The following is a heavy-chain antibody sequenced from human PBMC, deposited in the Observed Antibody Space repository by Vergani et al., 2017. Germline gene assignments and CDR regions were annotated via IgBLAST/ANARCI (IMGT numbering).Heavy chain of an antibody. CDR2: IYPGDSDT. J-gene: IGHJ5*02. CDR3: AGLAAAGWKWLRGWFDP. Sequence: EVPLVQSGAEVKKPGESLKISCKGSGYSFTSYWIGWVRQLPGKGLEWMGIIYPGDSDTRYSPSFQGQVTISADKSISTAYLQWSSLKASDTAMYYCAGLAAAGWKWLRGWFDPWGQGTLVTVSS. V-gene: IGHV5-51*03. CDR1: GYSFTSYW. D-gene: IGHD6-19*01.